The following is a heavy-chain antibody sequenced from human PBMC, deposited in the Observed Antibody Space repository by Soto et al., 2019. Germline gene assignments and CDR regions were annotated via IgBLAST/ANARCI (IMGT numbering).Heavy chain of an antibody. Sequence: GGSLRLSCAASGFTFSNAWMSWVRQAPGKGLEWVGRIKSKTDGGTTDYAAPVKGRFTISRDDSKNTLYLQMNSLKTEDTAVYYCTTDPSERAEPYYYYGMDVWGQGTTVTVSS. J-gene: IGHJ6*02. D-gene: IGHD1-26*01. CDR1: GFTFSNAW. V-gene: IGHV3-15*01. CDR2: IKSKTDGGTT. CDR3: TTDPSERAEPYYYYGMDV.